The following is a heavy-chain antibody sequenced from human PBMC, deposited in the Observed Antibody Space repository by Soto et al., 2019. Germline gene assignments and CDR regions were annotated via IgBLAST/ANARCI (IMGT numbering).Heavy chain of an antibody. Sequence: ASVKVSCKASGGTFSSYGISWVRQAPGQGLEWVGGIIPIFATTKYAQRFQDRVTITADESTSTAYMALNSLTSEDTAVYYCARDVGYGLIDYWG. J-gene: IGHJ4*01. CDR1: GGTFSSYG. CDR3: ARDVGYGLIDY. D-gene: IGHD5-18*01. V-gene: IGHV1-69*13. CDR2: IIPIFATT.